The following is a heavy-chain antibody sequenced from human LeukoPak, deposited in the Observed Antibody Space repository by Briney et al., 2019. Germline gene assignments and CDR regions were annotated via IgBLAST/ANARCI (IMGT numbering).Heavy chain of an antibody. V-gene: IGHV3-74*01. CDR3: ARDADGPGSLNDY. Sequence: GRSLRLSCAASGFTFSTYWMQWVRQAPGRGLEWVSRGSSDGSTTTYADSVKGRFTISRDNGKNTLYLQMNSLRAEDTAVYYCARDADGPGSLNDYWGQGTLVTVSS. D-gene: IGHD1-14*01. J-gene: IGHJ4*02. CDR2: GSSDGSTT. CDR1: GFTFSTYW.